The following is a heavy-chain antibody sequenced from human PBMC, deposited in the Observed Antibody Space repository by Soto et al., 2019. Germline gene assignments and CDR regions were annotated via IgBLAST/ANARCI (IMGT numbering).Heavy chain of an antibody. CDR3: ARLYYYDSSGYPYYFDY. D-gene: IGHD3-22*01. CDR2: ISGSGGST. J-gene: IGHJ4*02. Sequence: EVQLLESGGGLVQPGGSLRLSCAASGFTFSSYAMSWVRQAPGKGLEWVSAISGSGGSTYYADSVKGRFTISRDNSKNTLYLQMTSLRAEDTAVYYCARLYYYDSSGYPYYFDYWGQGTLVTVSS. V-gene: IGHV3-23*01. CDR1: GFTFSSYA.